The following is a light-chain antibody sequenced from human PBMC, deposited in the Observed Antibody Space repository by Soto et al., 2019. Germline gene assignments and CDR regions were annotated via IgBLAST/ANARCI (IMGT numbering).Light chain of an antibody. CDR3: QQYNNWPQT. Sequence: EIVMTQSPATLSVSPGERATLSCRASQSVSSNLAWYQQKPGQAPRLLIYGASTRATGIPARFSGSGSGTEFTLTISSLQSEEFAVYYCQQYNNWPQTFGQGPKVDI. CDR1: QSVSSN. CDR2: GAS. V-gene: IGKV3-15*01. J-gene: IGKJ1*01.